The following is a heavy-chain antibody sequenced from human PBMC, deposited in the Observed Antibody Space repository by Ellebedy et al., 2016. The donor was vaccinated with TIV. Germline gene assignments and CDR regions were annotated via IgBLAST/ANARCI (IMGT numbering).Heavy chain of an antibody. V-gene: IGHV1-69*13. CDR1: GGTFSSYA. CDR2: IIPIFGTA. D-gene: IGHD4-23*01. J-gene: IGHJ4*02. Sequence: AASVKVSCKASGGTFSSYAISWVRQAPGQGLEWMGGIIPIFGTANYAQKFQGRVTITADESTSTAYMQLSSLRSEDTAVYYCARHHYYDYGGNQGGSTDFWGQGTLVTVSS. CDR3: ARHHYYDYGGNQGGSTDF.